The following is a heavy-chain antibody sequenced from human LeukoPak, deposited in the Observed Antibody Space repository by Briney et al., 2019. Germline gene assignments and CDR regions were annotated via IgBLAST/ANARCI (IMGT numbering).Heavy chain of an antibody. V-gene: IGHV3-7*01. D-gene: IGHD2-2*01. Sequence: SGGSLRLSCAASGFTFSSYWMSWVRQAPGKGLEWVANIKQDGSEKYYVDSVKGRFTISRDNAKNSLYLQMNSLRAEDTAVYYCARATYCSSTSCYPYWFDYWGQGTLVTVSS. CDR3: ARATYCSSTSCYPYWFDY. J-gene: IGHJ4*02. CDR1: GFTFSSYW. CDR2: IKQDGSEK.